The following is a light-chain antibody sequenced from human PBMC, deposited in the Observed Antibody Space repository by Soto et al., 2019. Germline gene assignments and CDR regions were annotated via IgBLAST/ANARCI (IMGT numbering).Light chain of an antibody. CDR2: DVS. Sequence: QSVLTQPRSVSGSPGQSVTISCTGTSSDVGSYNYVSWYQQHPGKAPKLMIYDVSQRPSGVPDRFSGSKSGNTASLTISGLQAEDEADCYCCSYAGSYTYVFGPGNKVTVL. CDR1: SSDVGSYNY. J-gene: IGLJ1*01. CDR3: CSYAGSYTYV. V-gene: IGLV2-11*01.